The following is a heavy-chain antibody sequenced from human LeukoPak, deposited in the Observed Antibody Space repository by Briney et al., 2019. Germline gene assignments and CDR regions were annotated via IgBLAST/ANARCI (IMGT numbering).Heavy chain of an antibody. D-gene: IGHD3-22*01. CDR3: AWRDYYDSSGYYS. CDR2: ISAFNGNT. V-gene: IGHV1-18*01. J-gene: IGHJ4*02. Sequence: RASVKVSCKASGGTFSSYAISWVRQAPGQGLEWMGWISAFNGNTNYAQKLQGRVTMTTDTSTSTAYMELRSLRSDDTAVYYCAWRDYYDSSGYYSWGQGTLVTVSS. CDR1: GGTFSSYA.